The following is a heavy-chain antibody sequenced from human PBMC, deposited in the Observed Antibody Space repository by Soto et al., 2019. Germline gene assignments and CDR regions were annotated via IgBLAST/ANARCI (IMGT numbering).Heavy chain of an antibody. D-gene: IGHD3-22*01. V-gene: IGHV3-49*04. J-gene: IGHJ3*02. CDR2: IRSKAYGGTT. Sequence: TGGSLRLSCTASGFTFGDYAMSWVRQAPGKGLEWVGFIRSKAYGGTTEYAASVKGRFTISRDDSKSIAYLQMNSLKTEDTAVYYCTRITMIVVVIMAPAFDIWGQGTRVTVSS. CDR1: GFTFGDYA. CDR3: TRITMIVVVIMAPAFDI.